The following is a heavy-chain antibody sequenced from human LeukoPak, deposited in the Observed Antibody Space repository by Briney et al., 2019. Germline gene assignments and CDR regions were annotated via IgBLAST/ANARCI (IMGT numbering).Heavy chain of an antibody. CDR3: ASVGEGYGGPSFDI. J-gene: IGHJ3*02. CDR1: GGSISSGGYY. CDR2: IYHSGST. Sequence: PSQTLSLTCTVSGGSISSGGYYWSWIRQPPGKGLEWIGYIYHSGSTYYNPSLKSRVTISVDRSKNQFPLKLSSVTAADTAVYYCASVGEGYGGPSFDIWGQGTMVTVSS. D-gene: IGHD4-23*01. V-gene: IGHV4-30-2*01.